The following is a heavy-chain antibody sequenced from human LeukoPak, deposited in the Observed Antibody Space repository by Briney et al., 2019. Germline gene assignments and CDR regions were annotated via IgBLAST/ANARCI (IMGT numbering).Heavy chain of an antibody. J-gene: IGHJ6*02. CDR3: ARDHVEMAKIGSYYYYYGMDV. D-gene: IGHD5-24*01. Sequence: SETLSLTCTVSGGSISSYYWSWIRQPPGKGLVWNGYIYYSGSTNYNPSLKSRVTISVDTSKNQFSLKLSSVTAADTAVYYCARDHVEMAKIGSYYYYYGMDVWGQGTTVTVSS. CDR2: IYYSGST. CDR1: GGSISSYY. V-gene: IGHV4-59*01.